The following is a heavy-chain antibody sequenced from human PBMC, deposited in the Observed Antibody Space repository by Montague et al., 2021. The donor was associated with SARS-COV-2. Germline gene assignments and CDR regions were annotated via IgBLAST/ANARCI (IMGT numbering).Heavy chain of an antibody. J-gene: IGHJ6*02. D-gene: IGHD3-10*01. Sequence: SETLSLTCTVSGGSISSSNYYWGWLRQPPGKGLEWIGYMYYSGSTYYNPSLKSRVTISIDTSKNQFSLKLSSVTAADTAVYYCARDDIVLQGVTKGMDVWGQGTTVTVSS. CDR2: MYYSGST. V-gene: IGHV4-39*07. CDR1: GGSISSSNYY. CDR3: ARDDIVLQGVTKGMDV.